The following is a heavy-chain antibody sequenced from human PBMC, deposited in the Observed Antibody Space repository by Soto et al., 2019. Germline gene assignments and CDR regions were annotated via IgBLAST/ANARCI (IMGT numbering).Heavy chain of an antibody. D-gene: IGHD2-2*01. CDR2: ISPYSGYT. CDR1: GYNFMKYV. Sequence: ASVKVSCKGLGYNFMKYVINWVRQAPGQGLEWVGWISPYSGYTHSAQKFYGRLTLTTDTAAATAYMELSVLRSADTAVYYCAREATVLIPAAQPSRFDSWGQGTLVNVSS. CDR3: AREATVLIPAAQPSRFDS. V-gene: IGHV1-18*01. J-gene: IGHJ4*02.